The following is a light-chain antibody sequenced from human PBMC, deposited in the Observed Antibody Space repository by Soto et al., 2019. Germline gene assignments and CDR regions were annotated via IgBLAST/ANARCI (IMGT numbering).Light chain of an antibody. CDR2: GAS. V-gene: IGKV4-1*01. Sequence: DFVMTQAPDSLAVSLGEWATINCKSSQSVLYNSNNKNHLGWFQQKPGHPPKLLIYGASFRPSGVPDRFSGSGYGTDFTLTISSLQAEDVAVYYCQQYYSIPFTFGQGTKLEI. J-gene: IGKJ2*01. CDR3: QQYYSIPFT. CDR1: QSVLYNSNNKNH.